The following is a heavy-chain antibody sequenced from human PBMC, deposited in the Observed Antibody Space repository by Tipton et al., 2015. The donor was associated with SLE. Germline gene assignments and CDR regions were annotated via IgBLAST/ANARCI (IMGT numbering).Heavy chain of an antibody. CDR1: GDSMRSDSYY. CDR2: IYATGMT. V-gene: IGHV4-39*01. Sequence: TLSLTCTASGDSMRSDSYYWGWIRQSPGKGLEWVGSIYATGMTQYNPSLKSRVTLSVDTSKNQFSLKLSSVTAADTAVFYCVRHPWLLLFAFDVWGQGTTVTVSS. J-gene: IGHJ3*01. CDR3: VRHPWLLLFAFDV. D-gene: IGHD3-9*01.